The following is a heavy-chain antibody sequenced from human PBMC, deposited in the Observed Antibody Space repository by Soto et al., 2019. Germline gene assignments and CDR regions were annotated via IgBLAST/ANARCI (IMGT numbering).Heavy chain of an antibody. J-gene: IGHJ4*02. CDR3: AREYYGVLTGYYNDF. CDR1: GFSFRSDW. CDR2: ISSDGSTT. V-gene: IGHV3-74*01. D-gene: IGHD3-9*01. Sequence: EVQLVESGGDLVQSGGSLGLSCAASGFSFRSDWMHWVRQAPGKGLVWVARISSDGSTTTYADSASGRFIISRDNDANILYLQMSSLRAEDTAVYYCAREYYGVLTGYYNDFWGQGTLVTVSS.